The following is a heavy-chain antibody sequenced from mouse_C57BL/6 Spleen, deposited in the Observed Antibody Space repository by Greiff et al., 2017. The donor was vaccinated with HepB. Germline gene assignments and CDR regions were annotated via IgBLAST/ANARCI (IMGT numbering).Heavy chain of an antibody. CDR1: GYAFSSSW. Sequence: QVQLKQSGPELVKPGASVKISCKASGYAFSSSWMNWVKQRPGKGLEWIGRIYPGDGDTNYNGKFKGKATLTADKSSSTAYMQLSSLTSEDSAVYFCARSSYYGSSYVFFAYWGQGTLVTVSA. CDR3: ARSSYYGSSYVFFAY. J-gene: IGHJ3*01. CDR2: IYPGDGDT. D-gene: IGHD1-1*01. V-gene: IGHV1-82*01.